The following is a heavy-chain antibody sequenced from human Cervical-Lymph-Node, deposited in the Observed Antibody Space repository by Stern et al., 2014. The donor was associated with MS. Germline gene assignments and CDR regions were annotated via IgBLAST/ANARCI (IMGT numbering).Heavy chain of an antibody. Sequence: QVQLVQSGAEVKKPGASVKVSCKASGYTFTTYAIHWGRQAAGQSLEWMGWINAANGNTRYSHKFQDRVTITRDTSTSTAYMELSSLRSEDTAVYYCARDPHYYDSTGYCMDVWGQGTTVTVSS. D-gene: IGHD3-22*01. CDR1: GYTFTTYA. V-gene: IGHV1-3*01. CDR3: ARDPHYYDSTGYCMDV. CDR2: INAANGNT. J-gene: IGHJ6*02.